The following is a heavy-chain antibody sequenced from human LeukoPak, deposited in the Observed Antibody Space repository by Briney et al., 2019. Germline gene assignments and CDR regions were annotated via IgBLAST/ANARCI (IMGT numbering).Heavy chain of an antibody. CDR1: GFTFSSYA. V-gene: IGHV3-23*01. J-gene: IGHJ4*02. Sequence: GGSLRLSCAASGFTFSSYAMSWDRQAPGKGLEWVSAISGSGGSTYYADSVKGRFTISRDNSKNTLYLQMNSLRAEDTAVYYCAIQGRLYDILTGYPIDYWGQGTLVTVSS. CDR2: ISGSGGST. CDR3: AIQGRLYDILTGYPIDY. D-gene: IGHD3-9*01.